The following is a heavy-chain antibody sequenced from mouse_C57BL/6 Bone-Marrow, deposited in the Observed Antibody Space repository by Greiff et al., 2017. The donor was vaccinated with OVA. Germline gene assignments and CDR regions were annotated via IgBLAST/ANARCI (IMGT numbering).Heavy chain of an antibody. CDR2: IDPSDSYT. CDR3: ASYGNYGYYFDY. Sequence: QVQLQQPGAELVMPGASVKLSCKASGYTFTSYWMHWVKQRPGQGLEWIGEIDPSDSYTNYNQKFKGKSTLTVDKSSSTAYMQLSSLTSEDSAVYYCASYGNYGYYFDYWGQGTTLTVSS. D-gene: IGHD2-1*01. J-gene: IGHJ2*01. CDR1: GYTFTSYW. V-gene: IGHV1-69*01.